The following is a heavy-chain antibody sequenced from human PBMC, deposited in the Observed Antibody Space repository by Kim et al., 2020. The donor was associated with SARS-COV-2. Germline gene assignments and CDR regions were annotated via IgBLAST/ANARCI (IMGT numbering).Heavy chain of an antibody. CDR1: GGSVSSYY. CDR2: IYYSGST. D-gene: IGHD3-10*01. J-gene: IGHJ5*02. V-gene: IGHV4-59*02. Sequence: SETLSLTCTVSGGSVSSYYWSWIRQPPGKGLEWIAYIYYSGSTNYNPSLKSRVTISVDTSKTQFSLKLSSVTAADTAIYYCARTPNYYASDYWFDPWGQGTLVTVSS. CDR3: ARTPNYYASDYWFDP.